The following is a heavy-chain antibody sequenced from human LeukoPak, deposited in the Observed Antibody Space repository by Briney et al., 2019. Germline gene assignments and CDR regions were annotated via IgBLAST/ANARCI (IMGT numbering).Heavy chain of an antibody. CDR3: ARISAGYDNEIDY. D-gene: IGHD3-9*01. CDR2: INAYNGNT. CDR1: GYTFTSYG. V-gene: IGHV1-18*01. Sequence: ASVTVSCKASGYTFTSYGIHWVRQAPGQGLEWMGWINAYNGNTNYAQKLQGRVTMTTDTSTSTAYMELRSLRSDDTAVYYCARISAGYDNEIDYWGQGALVTVSS. J-gene: IGHJ4*02.